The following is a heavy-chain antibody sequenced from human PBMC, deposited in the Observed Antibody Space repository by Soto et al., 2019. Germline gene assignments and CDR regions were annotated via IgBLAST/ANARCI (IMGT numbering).Heavy chain of an antibody. Sequence: GGSLRLSCSASGFIFSSYAMSWVRQAPGKGLEWVSAISASGDNAYYADSVKGRFTISRDRSKSLYLQMKSLRAEDTDIYYCAKFFVAGTRGYFDSWGQGTLVTVSS. CDR2: ISASGDNA. J-gene: IGHJ4*02. CDR3: AKFFVAGTRGYFDS. V-gene: IGHV3-23*01. CDR1: GFIFSSYA. D-gene: IGHD6-19*01.